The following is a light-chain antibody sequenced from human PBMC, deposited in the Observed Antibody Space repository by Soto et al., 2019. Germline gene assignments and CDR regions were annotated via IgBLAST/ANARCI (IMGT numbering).Light chain of an antibody. CDR1: QSISGR. Sequence: DIQMTQSPPTLSASVGDRVTITCRASQSISGRLAWYQQKPGKAPKILIYKASSLESGVPSRFSGSGSGTEFTLTITSLQPDDFATYYCQKYNTYSSFGPGTKVDIK. CDR3: QKYNTYSS. V-gene: IGKV1-5*03. CDR2: KAS. J-gene: IGKJ3*01.